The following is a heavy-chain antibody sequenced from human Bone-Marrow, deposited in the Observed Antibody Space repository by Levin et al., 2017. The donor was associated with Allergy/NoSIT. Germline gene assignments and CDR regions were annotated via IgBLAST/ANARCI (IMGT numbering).Heavy chain of an antibody. J-gene: IGHJ4*02. CDR3: ARQFIPETGPPYFDY. D-gene: IGHD6-19*01. Sequence: PSETLSLTCSVSAASISGNTYYWGWLRQPPGKGLEWIGSIYYSGTTYSNPSLKTRVTMSLDTSKKQFSLRLASVTAADTATYYCARQFIPETGPPYFDYWGQGTLVAVSS. CDR1: AASISGNTYY. V-gene: IGHV4-39*01. CDR2: IYYSGTT.